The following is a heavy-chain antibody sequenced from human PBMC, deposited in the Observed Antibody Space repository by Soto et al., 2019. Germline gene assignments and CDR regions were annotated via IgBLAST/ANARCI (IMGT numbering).Heavy chain of an antibody. J-gene: IGHJ4*02. Sequence: QVQLVQSGAEVKKPGASVKVSCKASGYTFTGYYIHWMRQAPGQGLEWMGRINPNSGDTNYAQKFQGSVTMTRDTSISIAYMELSRLTSDDTAVYFCARKGPSGSYYTHWGQGTLVTVSS. CDR1: GYTFTGYY. CDR3: ARKGPSGSYYTH. V-gene: IGHV1-2*04. D-gene: IGHD1-26*01. CDR2: INPNSGDT.